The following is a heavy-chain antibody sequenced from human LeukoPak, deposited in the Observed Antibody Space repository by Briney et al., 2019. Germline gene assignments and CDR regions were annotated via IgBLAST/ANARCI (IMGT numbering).Heavy chain of an antibody. D-gene: IGHD1-20*01. CDR2: IYPGDSDT. Sequence: GESLKISCKGSGYSFTSYWIGWVRQMPGKGLEWMGIIYPGDSDTRYSPSFQGQVTISADKPISTAYVQWSSLKASDTAMYYCALYTDNYCFDYWGQGTLVTVPS. V-gene: IGHV5-51*04. J-gene: IGHJ4*02. CDR3: ALYTDNYCFDY. CDR1: GYSFTSYW.